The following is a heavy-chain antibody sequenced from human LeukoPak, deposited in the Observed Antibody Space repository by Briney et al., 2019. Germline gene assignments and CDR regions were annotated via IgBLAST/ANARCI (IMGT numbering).Heavy chain of an antibody. CDR1: GFTFSSYG. D-gene: IGHD6-13*01. V-gene: IGHV3-30*02. CDR2: IRYDGSNK. J-gene: IGHJ4*02. CDR3: AKDVGLAAAGRAFDY. Sequence: SGGSLRLSCAASGFTFSSYGMHWVRQAPGKGLEWVAFIRYDGSNKYYADSVKGRFTISRDNSKNTLYLHVNSLRAEDMALYYCAKDVGLAAAGRAFDYWGQGTLVTVSS.